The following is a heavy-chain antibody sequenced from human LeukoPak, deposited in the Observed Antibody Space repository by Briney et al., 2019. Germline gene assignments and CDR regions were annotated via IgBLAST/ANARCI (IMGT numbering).Heavy chain of an antibody. CDR1: GFTVSSAW. CDR2: IKSKTDGGTI. Sequence: GGSLRLPCAASGFTVSSAWMNWVRQTPGTGLEWVGLIKSKTDGGTIDYAAPVKGRFTISRDDSKNTLYLQMNSLRAEDTAVYYCAKVRYGDYWYYFDYWGQGTLVTVSS. CDR3: AKVRYGDYWYYFDY. D-gene: IGHD4-17*01. J-gene: IGHJ4*02. V-gene: IGHV3-15*01.